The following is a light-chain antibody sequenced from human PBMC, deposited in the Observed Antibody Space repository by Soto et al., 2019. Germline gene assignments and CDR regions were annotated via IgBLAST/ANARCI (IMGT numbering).Light chain of an antibody. V-gene: IGLV3-1*01. Sequence: SYDLTQPPSVSVSPGQTASIPCSGDRLGGKYVCWYQQKPGQSPLLLLYEDTKRPSGIPERFSGSNSGNTATLTISGTQAMEEADYYCQAWDNGVVFGGGTKLTVL. CDR2: EDT. J-gene: IGLJ2*01. CDR3: QAWDNGVV. CDR1: RLGGKY.